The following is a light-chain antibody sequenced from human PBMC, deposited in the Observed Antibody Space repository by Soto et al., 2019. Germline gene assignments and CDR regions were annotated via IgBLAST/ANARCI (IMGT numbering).Light chain of an antibody. V-gene: IGKV1-5*03. CDR1: QTINNW. CDR3: QQYHIYST. CDR2: KAS. J-gene: IGKJ1*01. Sequence: DIQMTQSPSTLSASVGDRVTITSRASQTINNWLAWFQQKPGKAPKLLISKASTLESGVPSRFSGSGSGTEFTLTISSLQPDDFATYYCQQYHIYSTFGQGTKVEIK.